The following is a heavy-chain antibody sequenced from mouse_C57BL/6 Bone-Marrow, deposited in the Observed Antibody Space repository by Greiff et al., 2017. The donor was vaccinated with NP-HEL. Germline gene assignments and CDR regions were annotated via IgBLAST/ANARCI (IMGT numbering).Heavy chain of an antibody. V-gene: IGHV1-62-2*01. CDR2: FYPGSGSI. CDR1: GYTFTEYT. J-gene: IGHJ1*03. CDR3: ARHEDYYSNYEGYFDV. D-gene: IGHD2-5*01. Sequence: QVQLQQSGAELVKPGASVKLSCKASGYTFTEYTIHWVKQRSGQGLEWIGWFYPGSGSIKYNEKFKDKATLTADQSSSTVYMELSRLTSEDSAVYFCARHEDYYSNYEGYFDVWGTGTTVTVSS.